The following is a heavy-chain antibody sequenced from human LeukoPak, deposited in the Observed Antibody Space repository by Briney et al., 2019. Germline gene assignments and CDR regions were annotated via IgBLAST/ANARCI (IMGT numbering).Heavy chain of an antibody. CDR2: VYYSGVT. D-gene: IGHD5-24*01. V-gene: IGHV4-59*08. J-gene: IGHJ4*02. CDR1: VSGDSTVSGGSMTTYY. CDR3: ARWVATKPKYFLDS. Sequence: SETLSLTCTVSGDSTVSGGSMTTYYWTWLRQPPGKALEWIGFVYYSGVTKYNPSLESRVTISLDASKNQFSLKLSSVTAADTAMYYCARWVATKPKYFLDSWGQGTLVTVSS.